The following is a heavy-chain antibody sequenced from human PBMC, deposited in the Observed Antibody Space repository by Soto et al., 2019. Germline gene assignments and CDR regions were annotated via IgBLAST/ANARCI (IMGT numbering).Heavy chain of an antibody. Sequence: SETLSLSCTVSGGSISSGGYYWSWIRQHPGKGLEWIGYIYYSGSTYYNPSLKSRVTISVDTSKNQFSLKLSSVTAADTALYYCATTSSYCASNSCPVFFDWAQRTLVTVSS. CDR1: GGSISSGGYY. J-gene: IGHJ4*02. V-gene: IGHV4-31*03. CDR2: IYYSGST. CDR3: ATTSSYCASNSCPVFFD. D-gene: IGHD2-21*01.